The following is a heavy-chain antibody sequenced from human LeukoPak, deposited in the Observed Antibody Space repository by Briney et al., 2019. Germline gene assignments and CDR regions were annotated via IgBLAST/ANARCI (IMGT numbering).Heavy chain of an antibody. J-gene: IGHJ3*02. D-gene: IGHD6-19*01. Sequence: GGSLRLSCAASGVTFSSYWMNWVRQAPGKGLVWVSRINSDGSSTNYAASVKGRFTLSRDNTKNTLYLQMNRLRAEDTAVYYSARRGAVAGGFDIWGQGTMVTVSS. CDR1: GVTFSSYW. V-gene: IGHV3-74*01. CDR2: INSDGSST. CDR3: ARRGAVAGGFDI.